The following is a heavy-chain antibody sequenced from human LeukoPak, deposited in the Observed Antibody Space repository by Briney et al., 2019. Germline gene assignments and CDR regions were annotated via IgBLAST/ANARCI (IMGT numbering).Heavy chain of an antibody. Sequence: GGSLRLSCAASGFSFTSYAMSWVRQAQGKGLEWVSAVSRSGGATYYADSVKGRFTISRDNSKNTLYLQMNSLRAEDTAVYYCARGSGWYGPLDYWGQGTLVTVSS. CDR1: GFSFTSYA. V-gene: IGHV3-23*01. CDR2: VSRSGGAT. J-gene: IGHJ4*02. D-gene: IGHD6-19*01. CDR3: ARGSGWYGPLDY.